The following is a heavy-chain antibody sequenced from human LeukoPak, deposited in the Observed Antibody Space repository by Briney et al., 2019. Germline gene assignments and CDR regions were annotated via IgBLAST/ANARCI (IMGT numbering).Heavy chain of an antibody. D-gene: IGHD3-3*01. CDR2: MNPNSGNA. V-gene: IGHV1-8*02. J-gene: IGHJ4*02. Sequence: ASVKVSCKASGYTFTSYGISWVRQAPGQGLEWMGWMNPNSGNAGYAQKFQGRVTMTRNTSINTAYMEVSSLRSDDSAVYYCAVDYDFWSGLSGGYFDYWGQGTLVTVSS. CDR1: GYTFTSYG. CDR3: AVDYDFWSGLSGGYFDY.